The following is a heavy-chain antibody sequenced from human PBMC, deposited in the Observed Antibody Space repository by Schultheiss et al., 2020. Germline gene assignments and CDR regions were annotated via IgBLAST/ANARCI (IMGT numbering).Heavy chain of an antibody. Sequence: ASVKVSCKASGYTFTGYYMHWVRQAPGQGLEWMGIINPSGGSTSYAQKFQGWVTMTRDTSISTAYMELSSLRSEDTAVYYCAKDNCLGYWGQGTLVTVSS. CDR1: GYTFTGYY. V-gene: IGHV1-46*01. D-gene: IGHD2-15*01. CDR2: INPSGGST. CDR3: AKDNCLGY. J-gene: IGHJ4*02.